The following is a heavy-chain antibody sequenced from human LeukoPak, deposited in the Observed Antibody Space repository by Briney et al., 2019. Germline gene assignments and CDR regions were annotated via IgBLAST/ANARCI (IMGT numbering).Heavy chain of an antibody. CDR2: FYHSGST. CDR3: ASPGSSWFTYYFDY. D-gene: IGHD6-13*01. Sequence: SETLSLTCTVSGYSISSAYSWGWIRPPPGKGLEWIGNFYHSGSTYYNPSPKSRVTISLDTSKNQFSLKLSSVTAADTAVYYCASPGSSWFTYYFDYWGQGTLATVSS. CDR1: GYSISSAYS. V-gene: IGHV4-38-2*02. J-gene: IGHJ4*02.